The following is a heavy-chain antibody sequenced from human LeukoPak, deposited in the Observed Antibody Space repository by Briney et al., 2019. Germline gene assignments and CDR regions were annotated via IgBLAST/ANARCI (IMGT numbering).Heavy chain of an antibody. CDR3: AREILGGFNPGAY. D-gene: IGHD1-14*01. CDR1: GGSISSTNW. Sequence: SETQSLTCGVSGGSISSTNWWSWVRQPPGKGLEWIGEIHRSGSPNYNPSLQSRVTISIDRSRNQIVLELSSVTAADTAVYYCAREILGGFNPGAYWGQGTLVTVSS. CDR2: IHRSGSP. V-gene: IGHV4/OR15-8*01. J-gene: IGHJ4*02.